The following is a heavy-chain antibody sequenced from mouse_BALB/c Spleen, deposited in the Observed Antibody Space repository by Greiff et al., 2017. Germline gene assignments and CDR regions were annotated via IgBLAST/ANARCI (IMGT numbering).Heavy chain of an antibody. CDR1: GYTFTSYW. CDR2: INPSTGYT. Sequence: QVQLQQSGAELAKPGASVKMSCKASGYTFTSYWMHWVKQRPGQGLEWIGYINPSTGYTEYNQKFKDKATLTADKSSSTAYMQLSSLTSEDSAVYYCARSGQLGPFAYWGQGTLVTVSA. D-gene: IGHD4-1*02. CDR3: ARSGQLGPFAY. J-gene: IGHJ3*01. V-gene: IGHV1-7*01.